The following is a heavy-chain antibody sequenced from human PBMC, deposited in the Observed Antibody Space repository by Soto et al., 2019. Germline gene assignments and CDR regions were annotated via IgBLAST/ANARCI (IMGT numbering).Heavy chain of an antibody. D-gene: IGHD6-19*01. CDR2: ISAYNGNT. CDR1: GYTFTSYG. V-gene: IGHV1-18*04. J-gene: IGHJ3*02. Sequence: SVKVSCKASGYTFTSYGISWVRQAPGQGLEWMGWISAYNGNTSYAQKLQGRVTMTTDTSTSTAYMELRSLRSDDTAVYYCARVASSGWYRGDAFDIWGQGTMVTVSS. CDR3: ARVASSGWYRGDAFDI.